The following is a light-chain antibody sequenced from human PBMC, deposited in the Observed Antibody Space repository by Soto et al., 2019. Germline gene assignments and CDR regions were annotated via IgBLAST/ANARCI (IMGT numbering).Light chain of an antibody. CDR3: CSYTTIDTPV. J-gene: IGLJ1*01. V-gene: IGLV2-14*02. CDR2: EGT. Sequence: QSALTQPASVSGSPGQSISVSCTGTSSDVGKYKFVSWYQQHPGKAPKLLIYEGTKRPSGVSNRFSGSKSGNTASLTISGLQAEDEADYYCCSYTTIDTPVFGTGTKLTVL. CDR1: SSDVGKYKF.